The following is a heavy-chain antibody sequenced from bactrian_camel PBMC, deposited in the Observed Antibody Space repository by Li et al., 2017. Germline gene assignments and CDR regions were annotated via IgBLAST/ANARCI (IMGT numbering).Heavy chain of an antibody. CDR3: ATRRYCTSMSPAAFGY. Sequence: HVQLVESGGGSVKAGGSLTLSCSVSGDTVSSRYMAWFRQAPGKEREGVAVIDSDGNAVYADSVKGRFTISKDSAKNTVYLQMNSLKVEDTAMYYCATRRYCTSMSPAAFGYWGQGTQVTVS. J-gene: IGHJ6*01. D-gene: IGHD1*01. CDR1: GDTVSSRY. V-gene: IGHV3S53*01. CDR2: IDSDGNA.